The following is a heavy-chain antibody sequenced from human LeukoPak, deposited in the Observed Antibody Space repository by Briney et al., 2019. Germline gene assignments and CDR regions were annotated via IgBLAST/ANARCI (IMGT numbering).Heavy chain of an antibody. CDR2: IYYSGST. D-gene: IGHD6-13*01. CDR1: GGSISSYY. V-gene: IGHV4-59*08. J-gene: IGHJ5*02. CDR3: ARLGSSWYINWFDP. Sequence: SETLSLTCTVSGGSISSYYWSWIRQPPGKGLEWIGYIYYSGSTNYNPSLKSRVTISVDTSKNQFSLKLSSVTAADTAVYYCARLGSSWYINWFDPWGQGTLVTVSS.